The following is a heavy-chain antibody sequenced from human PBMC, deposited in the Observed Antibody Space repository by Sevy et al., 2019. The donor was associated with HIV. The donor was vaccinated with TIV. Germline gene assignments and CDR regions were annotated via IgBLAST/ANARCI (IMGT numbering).Heavy chain of an antibody. Sequence: SETLSLTCTVSGGSITSLYCNWIRQPPGKGLDWIANIYYNGHINYNPSPTIRVTLSLDTSKNQFSLRLSSVTAADTAMYYCAGENAWGRGYSWGQGTLVTVSS. CDR1: GGSITSLY. CDR2: IYYNGHI. V-gene: IGHV4-59*08. CDR3: AGENAWGRGYS. J-gene: IGHJ4*02. D-gene: IGHD1-26*01.